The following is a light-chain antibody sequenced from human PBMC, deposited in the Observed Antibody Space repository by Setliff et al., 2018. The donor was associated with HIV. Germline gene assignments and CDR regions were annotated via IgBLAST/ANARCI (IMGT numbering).Light chain of an antibody. CDR3: QSYDSSLSGSYV. J-gene: IGLJ1*01. CDR2: DNS. CDR1: SSNIGAGFD. V-gene: IGLV1-40*01. Sequence: QSVLTQPPSVSGAPGQRVTISCTGSSSNIGAGFDVHWYLHLPGTAPKLLIYDNSNRPSGVPDRSSGSKSGTSASLAITGLQADDEADYYCQSYDSSLSGSYVFGTGTKATVL.